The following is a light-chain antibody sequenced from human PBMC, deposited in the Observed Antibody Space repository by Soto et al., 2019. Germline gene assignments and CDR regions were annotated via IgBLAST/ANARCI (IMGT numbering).Light chain of an antibody. V-gene: IGLV2-23*01. J-gene: IGLJ2*01. CDR1: SSDVGSYNL. Sequence: SALTKPASVSGSPGQSITISCTGTSSDVGSYNLVSWYQQHPGKAPKLMIYEGSKRPSGVSNRFSGSKSGNTASLTISGLQAEDEADYYCCSYAGSSNVVFGGGTKLTVL. CDR3: CSYAGSSNVV. CDR2: EGS.